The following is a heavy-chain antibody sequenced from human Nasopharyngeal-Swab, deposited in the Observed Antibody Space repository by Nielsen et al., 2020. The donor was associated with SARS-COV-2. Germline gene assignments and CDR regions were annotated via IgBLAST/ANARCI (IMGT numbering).Heavy chain of an antibody. Sequence: SETLSLTCTVSGGSVSSGSYYWSWIRQPPGKGLEWIGYIYYSGSTNYNPSLKSRVTISVDTSKNQFSLKLSSVTAADTAVYYCARGLDGVVNPLDYWGQGTLVTVSS. CDR3: ARGLDGVVNPLDY. D-gene: IGHD3-3*01. CDR2: IYYSGST. V-gene: IGHV4-61*01. CDR1: GGSVSSGSYY. J-gene: IGHJ4*02.